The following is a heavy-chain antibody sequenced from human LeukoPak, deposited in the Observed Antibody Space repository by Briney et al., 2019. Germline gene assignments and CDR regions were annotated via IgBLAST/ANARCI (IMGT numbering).Heavy chain of an antibody. V-gene: IGHV3-23*01. Sequence: GGSLRLSCAASGFTFSNYAMSWVRQAPGKGLEWVSALNGGGSSTYYADSVKGRFTISRDNSKNTLYLQMNSLRTEDTAVYSCARPYSSGWYGDFDYWGQGTLVTVSS. CDR1: GFTFSNYA. J-gene: IGHJ4*02. D-gene: IGHD6-19*01. CDR2: LNGGGSST. CDR3: ARPYSSGWYGDFDY.